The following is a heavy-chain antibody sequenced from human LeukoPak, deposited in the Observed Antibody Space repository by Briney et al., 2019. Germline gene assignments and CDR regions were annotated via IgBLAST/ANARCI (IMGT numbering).Heavy chain of an antibody. CDR2: ISSSSSYI. V-gene: IGHV3-21*01. CDR3: ARGGPGGFLEWPFDY. CDR1: GFTFSSYS. Sequence: GGSLRLSCAASGFTFSSYSMNWVRQAPGKGLEWISSISSSSSYIYYADSVKGRFTISRDNAKNSLYLQMNSLRAEDTAVYYCARGGPGGFLEWPFDYWGQGTLVTVSS. D-gene: IGHD3-3*01. J-gene: IGHJ4*02.